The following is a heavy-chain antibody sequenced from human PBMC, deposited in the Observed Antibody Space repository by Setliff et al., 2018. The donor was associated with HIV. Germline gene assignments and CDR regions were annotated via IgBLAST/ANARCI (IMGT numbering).Heavy chain of an antibody. Sequence: SVKVSCKASGDTFSKSALTWVRQAPGQGLEWMGGSIPLFGTVKYAQKFQGRVTITTDELMTTAYMELSSLRSEDTAVYYCASGSGYCRNGVCYIGVHKNPDKYYSDYWGQGTLVTVSS. CDR2: SIPLFGTV. CDR1: GDTFSKSA. V-gene: IGHV1-69*05. D-gene: IGHD2-8*01. CDR3: ASGSGYCRNGVCYIGVHKNPDKYYSDY. J-gene: IGHJ4*02.